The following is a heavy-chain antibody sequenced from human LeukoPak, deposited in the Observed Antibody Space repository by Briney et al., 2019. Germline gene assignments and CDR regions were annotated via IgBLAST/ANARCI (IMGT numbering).Heavy chain of an antibody. J-gene: IGHJ4*02. CDR1: GYTLTELS. D-gene: IGHD6-19*01. CDR3: ATVPYSSGFFDY. CDR2: FDPEDGET. Sequence: ASVKVSCKVSGYTLTELSMHWVRQAPGKGLEWMGGFDPEDGETIYAQKFQGRVTMTEDTSTDTAYMELSSLRSEDTAVYYCATVPYSSGFFDYWGQGTLVTVSS. V-gene: IGHV1-24*01.